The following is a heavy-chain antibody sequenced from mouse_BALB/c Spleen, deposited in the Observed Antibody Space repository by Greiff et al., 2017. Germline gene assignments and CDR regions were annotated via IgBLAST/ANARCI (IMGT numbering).Heavy chain of an antibody. V-gene: IGHV1-5*01. Sequence: EVQLQQSGTVLARPGASVKMSCKASGYTFTSYWMHWVKQRPGQGLEWIGAIYPGNSDTSYNQKFKGKAKLTAVTSTSTAYMELSSLTNEDSAVYYCTRLGGYDGNWFAYWGQGTLVTVSA. CDR3: TRLGGYDGNWFAY. J-gene: IGHJ3*01. D-gene: IGHD2-2*01. CDR2: IYPGNSDT. CDR1: GYTFTSYW.